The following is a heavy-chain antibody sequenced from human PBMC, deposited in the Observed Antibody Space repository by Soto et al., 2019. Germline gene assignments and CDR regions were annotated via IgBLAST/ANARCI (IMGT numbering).Heavy chain of an antibody. D-gene: IGHD4-17*01. J-gene: IGHJ4*02. V-gene: IGHV4-59*08. Sequence: SETLSLTCTVSGGSISSYYWSWIRQPPGKGLEWIGYIYYSGSTNYNPSPKSRVTISVDTSKNQFSLKLSSVTAADTAVYYCGGNYGDYGDYWGQGTPVTVSS. CDR3: GGNYGDYGDY. CDR2: IYYSGST. CDR1: GGSISSYY.